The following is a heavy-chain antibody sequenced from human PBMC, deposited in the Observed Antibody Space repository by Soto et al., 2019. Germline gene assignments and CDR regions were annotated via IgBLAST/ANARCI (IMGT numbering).Heavy chain of an antibody. CDR1: GYTFTGYY. J-gene: IGHJ6*02. CDR2: ISAYNGNT. D-gene: IGHD6-13*01. Sequence: ASVKVSCKASGYTFTGYYMHWVRQAPGQGLEWMGWISAYNGNTNYAQKLQGRVTMTTDTSTSTAYMELRSLRSDDTAVYYCARVGSSSWYVSYYYYGMDVWGQGTTVTVSS. CDR3: ARVGSSSWYVSYYYYGMDV. V-gene: IGHV1-18*04.